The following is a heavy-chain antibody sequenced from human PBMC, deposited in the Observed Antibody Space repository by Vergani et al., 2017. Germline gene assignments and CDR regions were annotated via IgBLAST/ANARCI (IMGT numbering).Heavy chain of an antibody. V-gene: IGHV1-8*01. Sequence: QVQLVQSGAEVKKPGASVKVSCKASGYTFTSYDINWVRQATGQGLEWMGWMNPNSGNTGYAQKFQGRVTITADESTSTAYMELSSLRSEDTAVYYCARAEITGTTFAAFDIWGQGTMVTVSS. CDR1: GYTFTSYD. D-gene: IGHD1-7*01. CDR3: ARAEITGTTFAAFDI. J-gene: IGHJ3*02. CDR2: MNPNSGNT.